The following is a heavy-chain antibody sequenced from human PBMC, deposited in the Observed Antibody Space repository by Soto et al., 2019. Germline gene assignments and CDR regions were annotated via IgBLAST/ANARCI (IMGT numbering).Heavy chain of an antibody. CDR3: AKGRGGSGSLPPRVDF. Sequence: EVQLLESGGGLVQPGGSLRLSCAASGFTFNNYAMTWVRQAPGKGLEWASAISGGGDTTSYADSVKGRFTVSRDGSKNTLYLQMSSLRAEDTALYYCAKGRGGSGSLPPRVDFWGQGTLVTVSS. J-gene: IGHJ4*02. CDR2: ISGGGDTT. CDR1: GFTFNNYA. D-gene: IGHD3-10*01. V-gene: IGHV3-23*01.